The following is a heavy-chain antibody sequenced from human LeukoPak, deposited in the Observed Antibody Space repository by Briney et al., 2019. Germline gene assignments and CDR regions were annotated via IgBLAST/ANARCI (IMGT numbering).Heavy chain of an antibody. CDR2: IRSQANNYAT. Sequence: QPGGSLRLSCAASGFTLSGSAMHWVRQASGKGLEGVGRIRSQANNYATAYDASVKGRFTISRDDSKNTAYLQMNSLKTEDTAVYYCSSGVDGMDVWGQGTTVTVSS. CDR1: GFTLSGSA. D-gene: IGHD3-10*01. V-gene: IGHV3-73*01. J-gene: IGHJ6*02. CDR3: SSGVDGMDV.